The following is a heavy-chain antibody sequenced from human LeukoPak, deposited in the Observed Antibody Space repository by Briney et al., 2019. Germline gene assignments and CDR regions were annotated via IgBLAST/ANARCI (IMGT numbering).Heavy chain of an antibody. J-gene: IGHJ4*02. CDR2: IKQDGSEQ. CDR3: ARGWGRSSSGTYYRIDY. Sequence: GGSLRLSCAASRFTFSNYWMSWVRQAPGKGLEWVASIKQDGSEQDYVDSVKGRFTISRDNAKNSLYLQMNSLRAEDTAVYYCARGWGRSSSGTYYRIDYWGQGTLVTVSS. V-gene: IGHV3-7*01. D-gene: IGHD3-10*01. CDR1: RFTFSNYW.